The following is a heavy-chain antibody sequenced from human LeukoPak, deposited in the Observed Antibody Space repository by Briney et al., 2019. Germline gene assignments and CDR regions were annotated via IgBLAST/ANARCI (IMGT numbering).Heavy chain of an antibody. D-gene: IGHD2-15*01. Sequence: PGGSLRLSCAASGFTFSSYDMHWVRQATGKGLEWFSAIGTAGDPYYPGSVKGRFTISRENAKNSLYLQMTSLRAGDTAVYYCARGLRYCSGGSCYNSDAFDIWGQGTMVTVSS. J-gene: IGHJ3*02. V-gene: IGHV3-13*05. CDR3: ARGLRYCSGGSCYNSDAFDI. CDR2: IGTAGDP. CDR1: GFTFSSYD.